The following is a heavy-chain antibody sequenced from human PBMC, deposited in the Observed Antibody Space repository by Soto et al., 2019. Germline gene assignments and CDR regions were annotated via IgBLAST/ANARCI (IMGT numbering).Heavy chain of an antibody. CDR3: ARTKYNSGWLED. V-gene: IGHV4-28*01. CDR2: MYHIGTT. Sequence: QAQLRESGPRLVKPSDTLSLTCSVSNYSIKSDNWWGWIRQPPGKGLEWIGYMYHIGTTYYNPSLKSRLSLSVDTTKNQFSLKLKSVTVVDTATYYCARTKYNSGWLEDWGQGTLVTVSS. J-gene: IGHJ4*02. CDR1: NYSIKSDNW. D-gene: IGHD6-19*01.